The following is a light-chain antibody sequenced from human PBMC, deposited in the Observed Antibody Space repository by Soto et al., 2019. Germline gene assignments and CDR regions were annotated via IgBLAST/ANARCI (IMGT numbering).Light chain of an antibody. CDR2: VGTGGIVG. J-gene: IGLJ2*01. CDR3: GADHGSGGNFVVV. CDR1: SGYSNYK. Sequence: QLVLTQPPPASASLGASVTLTCTLSSGYSNYKVDWYQQRPGKGPRFVMRVGTGGIVGSKGDGIPDRFSVLGSGLNRYLTIKNIQEEDESDYHCGADHGSGGNFVVVFGGGTKLTVL. V-gene: IGLV9-49*01.